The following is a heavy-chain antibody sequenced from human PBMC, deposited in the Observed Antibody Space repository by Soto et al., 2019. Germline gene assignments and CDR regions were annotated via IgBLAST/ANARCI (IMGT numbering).Heavy chain of an antibody. Sequence: QVQLQESGPGLVKPSQTLSLTCNVSGGSITSGDYFWSWIRQPPGKGLEWIGNIYYRGGTNYNPSLKSRVSISIDTSKNQVSLKLNSVTASDTAVYYCARDLSSSKEDIYNGMDVWGQGTTVTVSS. J-gene: IGHJ6*02. D-gene: IGHD6-6*01. V-gene: IGHV4-30-4*01. CDR3: ARDLSSSKEDIYNGMDV. CDR2: IYYRGGT. CDR1: GGSITSGDYF.